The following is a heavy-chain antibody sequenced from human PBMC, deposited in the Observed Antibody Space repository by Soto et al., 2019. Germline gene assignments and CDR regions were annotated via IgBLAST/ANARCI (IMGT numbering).Heavy chain of an antibody. J-gene: IGHJ5*02. Sequence: SVKVSCKASGGTFSSYTISWVRQAPGQGLVWMGRIIPILGIANYAQKFQGRVTITADKSTSTAYMELSSLRSEDTAAYYCARTLDPHWFDPWGQGTLVTVSS. CDR1: GGTFSSYT. CDR2: IIPILGIA. CDR3: ARTLDPHWFDP. V-gene: IGHV1-69*02.